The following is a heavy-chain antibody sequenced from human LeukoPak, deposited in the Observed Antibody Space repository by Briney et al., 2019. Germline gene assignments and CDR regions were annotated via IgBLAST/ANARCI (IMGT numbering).Heavy chain of an antibody. Sequence: ASVKVSCKASEYTFTNYYMHWVRQAPGQGLEWMGWINPNSGATNYEQKFQGRVTMTRDTSISTAYMELSRLRSDDTAVYYCARGEYYYGPGTSFPFDYWGQGTLVTVSS. CDR3: ARGEYYYGPGTSFPFDY. V-gene: IGHV1-2*02. CDR1: EYTFTNYY. D-gene: IGHD3-10*01. CDR2: INPNSGAT. J-gene: IGHJ4*02.